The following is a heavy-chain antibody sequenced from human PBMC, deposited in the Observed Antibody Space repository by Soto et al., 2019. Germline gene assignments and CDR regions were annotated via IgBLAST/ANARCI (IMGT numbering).Heavy chain of an antibody. CDR2: IYYSGST. CDR3: ARQDLRYFDWLLYFDY. Sequence: PSETLSLTCTVSGGSISSSSYYWGWIRQPPGKGLEWIGSIYYSGSTYYNPSLKSRVTISVDTSKNQFSLKLSSVTAADTAVHYCARQDLRYFDWLLYFDYWGQGTLVTVSS. J-gene: IGHJ4*02. V-gene: IGHV4-39*01. D-gene: IGHD3-9*01. CDR1: GGSISSSSYY.